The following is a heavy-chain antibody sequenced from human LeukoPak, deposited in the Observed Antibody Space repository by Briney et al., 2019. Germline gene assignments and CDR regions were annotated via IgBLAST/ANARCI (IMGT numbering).Heavy chain of an antibody. CDR1: GYTLTELS. D-gene: IGHD5-12*01. Sequence: ASVKVSCKVSGYTLTELSMHWVRQAPGKGLEWMGGFDPEDGETIYAQKFQGRVTMTEDTSTDTAYMELSSLRSEDTAVYYCATRKVATNWFDPWGQGTLATVSS. CDR3: ATRKVATNWFDP. V-gene: IGHV1-24*01. CDR2: FDPEDGET. J-gene: IGHJ5*02.